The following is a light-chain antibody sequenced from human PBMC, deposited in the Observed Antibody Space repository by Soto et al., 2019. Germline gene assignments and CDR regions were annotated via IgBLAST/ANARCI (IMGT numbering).Light chain of an antibody. Sequence: QSVLTQPPSVSAAPGQKVTMSCSGSSSNIGNNFVSWYQQFPGTAPKLLIYDDNKRPTVIPDRFSASKSGTSATLGITGLQTGDEDDYYCGTWDNSLSVVVFGGGTKLTVL. J-gene: IGLJ3*02. CDR1: SSNIGNNF. CDR2: DDN. CDR3: GTWDNSLSVVV. V-gene: IGLV1-51*01.